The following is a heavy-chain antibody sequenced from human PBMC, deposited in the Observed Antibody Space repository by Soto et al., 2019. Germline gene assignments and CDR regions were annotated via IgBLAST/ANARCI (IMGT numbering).Heavy chain of an antibody. CDR1: GGSISSGGYY. V-gene: IGHV4-31*03. J-gene: IGHJ6*04. CDR2: IYYSGST. D-gene: IGHD1-26*01. CDR3: ARDLWIVGATTALYYYYGMDV. Sequence: PSETLSLTCTVSGGSISSGGYYWSWIRQHPRKGLEWIGYIYYSGSTYYNPSLKSRVTISVDTSKNQFSLKLSSVTAADTAVYYCARDLWIVGATTALYYYYGMDVWGRGSTVTVSS.